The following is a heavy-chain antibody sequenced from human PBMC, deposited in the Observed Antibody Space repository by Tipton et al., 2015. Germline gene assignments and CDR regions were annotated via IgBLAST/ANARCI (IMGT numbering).Heavy chain of an antibody. J-gene: IGHJ5*02. CDR2: MNPNSGST. CDR3: ARGWSEDGSSNWFDP. Sequence: QVQLVQSGAEVKKPGASVKVSCKASGYTFTSYDINWVRQATGQGLEWMGWMNPNSGSTGYAQKFQGRVTMTRNTSISTANMELSSLRSEDTAVYYCARGWSEDGSSNWFDPWGQGTLVTVSS. D-gene: IGHD5-24*01. V-gene: IGHV1-8*01. CDR1: GYTFTSYD.